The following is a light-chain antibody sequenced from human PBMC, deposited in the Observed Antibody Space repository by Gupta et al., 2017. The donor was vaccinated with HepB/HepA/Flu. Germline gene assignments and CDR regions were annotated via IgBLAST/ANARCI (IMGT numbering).Light chain of an antibody. V-gene: IGKV1-39*01. J-gene: IGKJ4*01. Sequence: DIQKTQSPSSLSASVGDRVTITCRASQSISTSLHWYQQRPGKAPKLLIYFTSTLQSGVPSRFSGSGSGTDFTLTISRLQPEDFATYYCLQGDITPLTFGGGTKVEIK. CDR3: LQGDITPLT. CDR1: QSISTS. CDR2: FTS.